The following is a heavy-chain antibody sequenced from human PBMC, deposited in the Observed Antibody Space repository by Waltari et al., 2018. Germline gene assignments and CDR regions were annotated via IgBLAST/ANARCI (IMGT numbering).Heavy chain of an antibody. D-gene: IGHD3-16*02. CDR1: GFTFSDYY. V-gene: IGHV3-11*01. Sequence: QVQLVESGGGLVKPGGSLRLSCAASGFTFSDYYMSWIRQAPGKGLEWISYISSSGTTIYYADSVKGRFTIFRDNVKKSLYLQIHSLRAEDTAVYYCARDQYDYVGESYRRPNGLDVWGQGTTVTVSS. CDR2: ISSSGTTI. CDR3: ARDQYDYVGESYRRPNGLDV. J-gene: IGHJ6*02.